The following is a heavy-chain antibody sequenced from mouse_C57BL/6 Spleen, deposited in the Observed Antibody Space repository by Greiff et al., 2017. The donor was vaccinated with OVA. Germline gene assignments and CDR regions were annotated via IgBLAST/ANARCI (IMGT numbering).Heavy chain of an antibody. CDR2: MDPNRGGT. CDR3: ARSEGYDYDDRFAY. J-gene: IGHJ3*01. CDR1: GYTFTSYW. D-gene: IGHD2-4*01. V-gene: IGHV1-72*01. Sequence: VQLQQPGAELVKPGASVKLSCKASGYTFTSYWRNGVKQRPGRGLGGMGRMDPNRGGTKYNGKFKSKATLTVDKPSSTAYMQLSSLTSEDSAVYYCARSEGYDYDDRFAYWGQGTLVTVSA.